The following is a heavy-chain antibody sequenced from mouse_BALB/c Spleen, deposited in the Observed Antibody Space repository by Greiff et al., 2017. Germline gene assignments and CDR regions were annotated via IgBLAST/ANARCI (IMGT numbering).Heavy chain of an antibody. V-gene: IGHV2-6-7*01. D-gene: IGHD2-1*01. CDR2: IWGDGST. CDR1: GFSLTGYG. J-gene: IGHJ4*01. CDR3: ARGTYGNSYAMDY. Sequence: QVQLKESGPGLVAPSQSLSITCTVSGFSLTGYGVNWVRQPPGKGLEWLGMIWGDGSTDYNSALKSRLSISKDNSKSQVFLKMNSLQTDDTARYYCARGTYGNSYAMDYWGQGTSVTVSS.